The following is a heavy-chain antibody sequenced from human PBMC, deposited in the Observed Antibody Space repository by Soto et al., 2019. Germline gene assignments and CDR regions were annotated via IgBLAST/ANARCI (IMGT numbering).Heavy chain of an antibody. D-gene: IGHD6-13*01. CDR1: GLTFSSYW. J-gene: IGHJ4*02. Sequence: GSLRLSCAASGLTFSSYWMHWVRQAPGKGLVWVSRINSDGSSTSYADSVKGRFTISRDNAKNTLYLQMNSLRAEATAVYYCPRDYKVSSCHDYWGQGTPVTVYS. CDR3: PRDYKVSSCHDY. CDR2: INSDGSST. V-gene: IGHV3-74*01.